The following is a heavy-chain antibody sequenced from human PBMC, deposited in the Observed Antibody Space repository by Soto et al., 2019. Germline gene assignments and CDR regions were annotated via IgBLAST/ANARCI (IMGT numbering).Heavy chain of an antibody. D-gene: IGHD3-22*01. CDR1: GFTFSSYA. CDR2: ISGSGGST. Sequence: PGGSLRLSCAASGFTFSSYAMSWVRQAPGKGLEWVSAISGSGGSTYYADSVKGRFTISRDNSKNTLYLQMNSLRAEDTAVYYCAKDLGVSGWHTSYYYDSSGYYYWGQGTLVTVSS. J-gene: IGHJ4*02. V-gene: IGHV3-23*01. CDR3: AKDLGVSGWHTSYYYDSSGYYY.